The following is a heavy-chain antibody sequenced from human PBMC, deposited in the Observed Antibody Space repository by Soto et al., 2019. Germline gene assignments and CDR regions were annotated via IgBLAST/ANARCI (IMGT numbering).Heavy chain of an antibody. CDR1: GYSFTSYW. CDR2: IYPGDSDT. V-gene: IGHV5-51*01. Sequence: GESLKISCKGSGYSFTSYWIGWVRQMPGKGLEWMGIIYPGDSDTRYSPSFQGQVTISADKSISTAYLQWSSLKASDTAMYYCARPFLELLPNGSESDYWGQGTLVTVSS. D-gene: IGHD3-3*02. CDR3: ARPFLELLPNGSESDY. J-gene: IGHJ4*02.